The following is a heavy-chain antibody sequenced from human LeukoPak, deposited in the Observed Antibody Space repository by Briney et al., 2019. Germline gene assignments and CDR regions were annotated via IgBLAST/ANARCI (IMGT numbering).Heavy chain of an antibody. Sequence: PGGSLRLSCAASGFTFSSYAMSWVRQAPGKGLEWVSAMSGAGSTYYADSVKGRFTISRDNSKNTLYLQMNSLRAEHTGVYYCAKDRWQWQFDYWGQGTLVAVSS. J-gene: IGHJ4*02. CDR2: MSGAGST. CDR3: AKDRWQWQFDY. D-gene: IGHD6-19*01. V-gene: IGHV3-23*01. CDR1: GFTFSSYA.